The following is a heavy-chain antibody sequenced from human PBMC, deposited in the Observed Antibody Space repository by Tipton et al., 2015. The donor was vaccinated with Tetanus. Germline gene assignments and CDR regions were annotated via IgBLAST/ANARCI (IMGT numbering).Heavy chain of an antibody. CDR2: ITGGNT. V-gene: IGHV3-23*04. CDR1: GFTFSNYA. D-gene: IGHD6-13*01. J-gene: IGHJ5*02. CDR3: AKALGSSAWYGT. Sequence: VQLVQSGGGLVQPGGSLRLSCAASGFTFSNYAMSWVRQAPGKGLEWVSGITGGNTYYADSVKGRFTISRDNSKNTLSLQMNSLRGEDTAVYYCAKALGSSAWYGTWGQGTLVTVSS.